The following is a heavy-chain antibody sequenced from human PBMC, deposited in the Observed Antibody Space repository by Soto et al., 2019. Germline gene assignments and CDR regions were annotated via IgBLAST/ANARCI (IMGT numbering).Heavy chain of an antibody. CDR3: GRAHSSGWD. Sequence: SETLSLTCTVFGASISNDYWSWIRQPPGEGLEWIAYVYNSVTVNYNSSLKSRATISIDTSKNQFSLRLTSVTAADTAEYQCGRAHSSGWDCGQGTLVTVSS. J-gene: IGHJ4*02. CDR1: GASISNDY. V-gene: IGHV4-59*01. D-gene: IGHD6-19*01. CDR2: VYNSVTV.